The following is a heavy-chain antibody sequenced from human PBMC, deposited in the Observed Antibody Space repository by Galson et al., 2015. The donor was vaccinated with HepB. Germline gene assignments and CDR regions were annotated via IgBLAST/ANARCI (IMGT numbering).Heavy chain of an antibody. CDR2: IGWADDK. V-gene: IGHV2-70*11. Sequence: PALVKPTQTLTLTCTFSGFSLSTSGMCVSWIRQPPGKALEWLARIGWADDKYYRPFLKTRLTISKDTSKNQVVLTMTNMDPVDTATYYCARYSTAGIDYWGQGTLVTVSS. J-gene: IGHJ4*02. CDR3: ARYSTAGIDY. D-gene: IGHD6-13*01. CDR1: GFSLSTSGMC.